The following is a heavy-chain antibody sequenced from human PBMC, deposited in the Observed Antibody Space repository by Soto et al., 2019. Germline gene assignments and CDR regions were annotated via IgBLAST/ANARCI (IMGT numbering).Heavy chain of an antibody. V-gene: IGHV3-23*01. CDR1: GFTFSDYA. CDR2: ISAAGATT. D-gene: IGHD2-15*01. CDR3: AKGRKSTEKDIAVMLAAASSIQH. J-gene: IGHJ1*01. Sequence: GGSLRLSCVASGFTFSDYAMAWVRQAPGKEPEWVSVISAAGATTYYADSVRGRFTISRDNSKNTLNLQMNDLRAEDTAVIYCAKGRKSTEKDIAVMLAAASSIQHWGQGTLVTVSS.